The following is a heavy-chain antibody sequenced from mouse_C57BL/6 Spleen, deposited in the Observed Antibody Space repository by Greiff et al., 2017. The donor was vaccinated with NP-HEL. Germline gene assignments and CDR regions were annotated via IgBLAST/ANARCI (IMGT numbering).Heavy chain of an antibody. CDR1: GYTFISYG. CDR2: IYPRSGNT. J-gene: IGHJ1*03. Sequence: QVHVQQSGAELARPGASVKLSCKASGYTFISYGISWVKQRTGQGLEWIGEIYPRSGNTYYNEKFRGKATLTADKSSSTAYMELRSLTSEDSAVYFCAIGEIRLGYFDVWGTGTTVTVSS. V-gene: IGHV1-81*01. D-gene: IGHD1-2*01. CDR3: AIGEIRLGYFDV.